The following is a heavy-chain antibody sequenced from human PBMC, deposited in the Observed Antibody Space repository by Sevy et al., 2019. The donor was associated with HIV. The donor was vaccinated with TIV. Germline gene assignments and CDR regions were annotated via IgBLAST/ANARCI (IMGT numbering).Heavy chain of an antibody. CDR1: GYTFSTYG. J-gene: IGHJ5*02. D-gene: IGHD3-16*01. V-gene: IGHV1-18*01. Sequence: ASVKVSCKASGYTFSTYGISWVRQAPGQGLEWMVWIGAYNGNRKYAQKFQDRITMTTDTSTSTAYMELRSLRSDDTAVGSCARLTTARGESNWFDPWGQGTLVTVSS. CDR3: ARLTTARGESNWFDP. CDR2: IGAYNGNR.